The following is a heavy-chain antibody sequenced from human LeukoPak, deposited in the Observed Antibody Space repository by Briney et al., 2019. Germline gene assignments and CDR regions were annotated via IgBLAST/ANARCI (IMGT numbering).Heavy chain of an antibody. D-gene: IGHD3-10*01. CDR1: GYTFTGYY. V-gene: IGHV1-2*02. J-gene: IGHJ4*02. CDR3: ASELGLDYYGSGSYYPH. CDR2: INPNSGGT. Sequence: GASVTVSCKASGYTFTGYYMHWVRQAPGHGLEWMGWINPNSGGTNYAQTFQGRVTMTRDTSISTAYMELSRLRSDDTAVYYCASELGLDYYGSGSYYPHWGQGTLVTVSS.